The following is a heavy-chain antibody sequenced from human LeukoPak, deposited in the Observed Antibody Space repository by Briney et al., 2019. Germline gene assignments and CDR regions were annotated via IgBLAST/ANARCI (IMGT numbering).Heavy chain of an antibody. D-gene: IGHD2-2*01. J-gene: IGHJ6*04. CDR2: ISYDGGNK. V-gene: IGHV3-33*05. CDR1: GFTFSSYG. Sequence: GGSLRLSCEGSGFTFSSYGMHWVRQAPGKGLEWVALISYDGGNKNYADSVKGRFIISRDNSKNTVYLQMTRLTAEDTAVYYCARKQLPPYYFYYGMDVWGNGTTVSVSS. CDR3: ARKQLPPYYFYYGMDV.